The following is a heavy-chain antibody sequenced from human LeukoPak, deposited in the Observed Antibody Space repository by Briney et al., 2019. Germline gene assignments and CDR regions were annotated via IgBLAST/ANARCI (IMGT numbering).Heavy chain of an antibody. CDR3: ARDGGVKECTNGVCSAFDP. V-gene: IGHV4-4*07. CDR1: GGSISSYY. D-gene: IGHD2-8*01. CDR2: IYTSGST. J-gene: IGHJ5*02. Sequence: PSETLSLTCTVSGGSISSYYWSWIRQPAGKGLEWIGRIYTSGSTNYNPSLKSRVTMSVDTSKNQFSLKLSSVTAADTAVYYCARDGGVKECTNGVCSAFDPWGQGTLVTVSS.